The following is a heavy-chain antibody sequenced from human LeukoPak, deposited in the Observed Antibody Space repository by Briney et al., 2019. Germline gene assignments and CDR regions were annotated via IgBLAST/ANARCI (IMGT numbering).Heavy chain of an antibody. J-gene: IGHJ3*02. D-gene: IGHD4-23*01. CDR3: ARGPPYGGNSAVEDDAFDI. V-gene: IGHV4-31*03. CDR1: GGSISSGGYY. Sequence: SETLSLTCTVSGGSISSGGYYWSWIRQHPGKGLEWIGYIYYSGSTYYNPSLKSRVTISVDTSKNQFSLKLSSVTAADTAVYYCARGPPYGGNSAVEDDAFDIWGQGTMVTVSS. CDR2: IYYSGST.